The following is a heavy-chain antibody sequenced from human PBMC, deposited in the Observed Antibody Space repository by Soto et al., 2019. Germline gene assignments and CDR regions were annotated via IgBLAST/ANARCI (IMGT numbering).Heavy chain of an antibody. CDR2: ISYDGSNK. J-gene: IGHJ4*02. CDR1: GFTFSSYG. V-gene: IGHV3-30*18. Sequence: GGSLRLSCAASGFTFSSYGMHWVRQAPGKGLEWVAVISYDGSNKYYADSVKGRFTISRDNSKNTLYLQMNSLRAEDTAEYYCAKIGITMIVNYYFDYWGQGTLVTVSS. CDR3: AKIGITMIVNYYFDY. D-gene: IGHD3-22*01.